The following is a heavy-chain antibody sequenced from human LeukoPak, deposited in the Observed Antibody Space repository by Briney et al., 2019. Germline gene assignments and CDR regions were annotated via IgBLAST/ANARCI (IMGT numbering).Heavy chain of an antibody. J-gene: IGHJ4*02. CDR1: GFTFSSYA. V-gene: IGHV3-23*01. CDR3: AKDSGAAAGTLVDY. D-gene: IGHD6-13*01. CDR2: ISGSGGST. Sequence: PGGSLRPSCAASGFTFSSYAMSWVRQAPGKGLEWVSAISGSGGSTYYADSVKGRFTISRDNSKNTLYLQMNSLRAEDTAVYYCAKDSGAAAGTLVDYWGQGTLVTVSS.